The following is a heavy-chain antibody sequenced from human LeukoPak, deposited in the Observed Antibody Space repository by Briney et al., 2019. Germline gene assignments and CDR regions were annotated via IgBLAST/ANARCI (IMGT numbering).Heavy chain of an antibody. CDR3: ARYAYYDSSGYVDY. CDR2: MNPNSGNT. Sequence: ASVKVSCKASGYTFTSYDINWVRQATGQGLEWMGWMNPNSGNTGYARKFQGRVTITRNTSISTAYMELSSLRSEDTAVYYCARYAYYDSSGYVDYWGQGTLVTVSS. J-gene: IGHJ4*02. D-gene: IGHD3-22*01. V-gene: IGHV1-8*03. CDR1: GYTFTSYD.